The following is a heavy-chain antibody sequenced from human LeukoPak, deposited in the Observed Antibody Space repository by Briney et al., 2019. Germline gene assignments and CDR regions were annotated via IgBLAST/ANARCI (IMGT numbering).Heavy chain of an antibody. CDR1: GFTFNSYV. V-gene: IGHV3-30*03. Sequence: GGSLRLSCAASGFTFNSYVMHWVRQAPGKGPEWVAVIEYDENRKYYEDSVKGRFTISRDNSKNILYLQIYSLRTEDTAVYYCARGYGENSDYHLKYWGQGTLVTVSS. CDR3: ARGYGENSDYHLKY. CDR2: IEYDENRK. J-gene: IGHJ4*02. D-gene: IGHD4-11*01.